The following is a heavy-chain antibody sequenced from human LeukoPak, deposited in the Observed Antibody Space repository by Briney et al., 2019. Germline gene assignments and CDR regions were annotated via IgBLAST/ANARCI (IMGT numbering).Heavy chain of an antibody. CDR2: ISGRGDST. CDR1: GFTFSSYA. CDR3: AKDLRYYYDSSGYYLPYFDF. V-gene: IGHV3-23*01. Sequence: GGSLRLSCAGSGFTFSSYAMSWVRQAPGKGLEWVSAISGRGDSTYYADSVKGRFTISRDNSKNTLYLQMNSLRAEDTAVYYCAKDLRYYYDSSGYYLPYFDFWGQGTLVTVSS. J-gene: IGHJ4*02. D-gene: IGHD3-22*01.